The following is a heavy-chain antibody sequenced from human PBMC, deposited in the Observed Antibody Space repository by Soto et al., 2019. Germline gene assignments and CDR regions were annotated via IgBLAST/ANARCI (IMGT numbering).Heavy chain of an antibody. CDR2: ISGTGGAA. V-gene: IGHV3-23*01. D-gene: IGHD3-10*01. J-gene: IGHJ5*02. Sequence: GGSLRLSCAASGFTFGHSAMSWVRQAPGKGLEWVAAISGTGGAAYYADSVKGRFTISRDNSRNTLFLQMNSLRVDDTAIYHCAKPKEVVRGFDPWGQGTLVTVSS. CDR1: GFTFGHSA. CDR3: AKPKEVVRGFDP.